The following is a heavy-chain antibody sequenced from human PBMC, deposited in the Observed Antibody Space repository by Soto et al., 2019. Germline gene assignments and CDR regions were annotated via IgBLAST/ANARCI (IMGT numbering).Heavy chain of an antibody. CDR3: ACGGGNYVVLDY. CDR2: ISAYNGNT. D-gene: IGHD1-7*01. Sequence: ASVKVSCKASGYTFTSYGISWVRQAPGQGLEWMGWISAYNGNTNYAQKLQGRVTMTTDTSTSTAYRELRSLRSNYTAVSYCACGGGNYVVLDYWGQGSLVTVS. J-gene: IGHJ4*02. V-gene: IGHV1-18*01. CDR1: GYTFTSYG.